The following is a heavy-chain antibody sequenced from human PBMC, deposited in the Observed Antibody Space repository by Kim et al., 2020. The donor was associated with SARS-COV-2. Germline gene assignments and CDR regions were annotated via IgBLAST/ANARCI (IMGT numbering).Heavy chain of an antibody. D-gene: IGHD2-21*02. CDR1: GGSISSGGYY. Sequence: SETLSHTCTVSGGSISSGGYYWSWIRQHPGKGLEWIGYIYYSGSTYYNPSLKSRVTISVDTSKNQFSLKLSSVTAADTAVYYCARASYCGGDCPKHGMDVWGQGTTVTVSS. J-gene: IGHJ6*02. CDR2: IYYSGST. V-gene: IGHV4-31*03. CDR3: ARASYCGGDCPKHGMDV.